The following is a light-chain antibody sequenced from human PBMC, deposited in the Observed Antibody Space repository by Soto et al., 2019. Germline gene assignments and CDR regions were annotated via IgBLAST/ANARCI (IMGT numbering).Light chain of an antibody. CDR2: GAS. Sequence: EIVLTQSPGTLSLSPGERATLSCRASQSVGTNFLNWYQHKPGQAPRLVIFGASRRATGIPDRFSGSGSGTDFTLTISRLEPEDFAVYCCQQYSSSSYTFGQGTKLEIK. CDR3: QQYSSSSYT. CDR1: QSVGTNF. J-gene: IGKJ2*01. V-gene: IGKV3-20*01.